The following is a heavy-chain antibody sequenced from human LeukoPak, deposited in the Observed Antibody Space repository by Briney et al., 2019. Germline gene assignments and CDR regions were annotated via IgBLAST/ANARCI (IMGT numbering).Heavy chain of an antibody. J-gene: IGHJ4*02. CDR2: ISNTGYSK. V-gene: IGHV3-11*01. CDR3: XXXXXXXXXXXX. CDR1: GSTLSDYY. Sequence: GGSLRLSCASPGSTLSDYYVNWIRQAPGKGLEWVSQISNTGYSKYYADSVKGRFTISRDNVKDSVSLQMNSFIYSDSGMYXXXXXXXXXXXXXXWGQGILVTVSS.